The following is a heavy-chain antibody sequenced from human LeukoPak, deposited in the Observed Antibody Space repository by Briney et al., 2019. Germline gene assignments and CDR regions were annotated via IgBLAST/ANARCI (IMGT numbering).Heavy chain of an antibody. CDR3: ARGLGNHIAAAFDY. CDR1: GGSISSYY. J-gene: IGHJ4*02. V-gene: IGHV4-59*12. Sequence: SETLSLTCTVSGGSISSYYWSWIRQPPGKGLEWIGYIYYSGSTNYNPSLKSRVTMSVDTSKNHFSLRLSSVTAADTAVYYCARGLGNHIAAAFDYWGQGTLVTVSS. CDR2: IYYSGST. D-gene: IGHD6-6*01.